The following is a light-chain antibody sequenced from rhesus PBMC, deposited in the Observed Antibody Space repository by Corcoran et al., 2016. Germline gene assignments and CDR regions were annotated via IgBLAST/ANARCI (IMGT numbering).Light chain of an antibody. V-gene: IGKV2-78*01. J-gene: IGKJ1*01. CDR2: LGS. CDR3: LQDIQLPPT. CDR1: QSLLHSNGYTY. Sequence: DIVMTQTPLSLPVTPGEPASISCRSSQSLLHSNGYTYLFWYLQKPGQSPPLLFYLGSIRAAGVPDRVSGRGSGTDFTLKISRVEAEEVGVYYCLQDIQLPPTFGQGAKVEIK.